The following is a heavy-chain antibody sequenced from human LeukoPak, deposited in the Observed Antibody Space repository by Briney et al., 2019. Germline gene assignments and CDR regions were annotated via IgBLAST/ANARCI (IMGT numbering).Heavy chain of an antibody. Sequence: SETLSLTCSVSGGSISSSGYYWGWLRQPPGKGLEWIGSIYYSGSTYYNPSLKSRVTISVDTSKNQFSLKLSSVTAADTAVYYCARQRYSSSSDVEYYFDYWGQGTLVTVSS. CDR3: ARQRYSSSSDVEYYFDY. D-gene: IGHD6-6*01. CDR1: GGSISSSGYY. CDR2: IYYSGST. J-gene: IGHJ4*02. V-gene: IGHV4-39*01.